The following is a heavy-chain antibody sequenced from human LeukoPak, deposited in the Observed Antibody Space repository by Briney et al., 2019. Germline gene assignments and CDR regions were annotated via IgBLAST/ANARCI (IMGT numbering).Heavy chain of an antibody. CDR1: GGSISSYY. D-gene: IGHD6-13*01. V-gene: IGHV4-4*07. J-gene: IGHJ6*03. CDR3: ARTTEAHSWRTRYYDYYMDV. CDR2: IYTSGST. Sequence: SETLSLTCTVSGGSISSYYWSWIRQPAGKGLEWIGRIYTSGSTNYNPSLKSRVTISVDTSKNQFSLKLSSVTAADTAVYYCARTTEAHSWRTRYYDYYMDVWGKGTTVTVSS.